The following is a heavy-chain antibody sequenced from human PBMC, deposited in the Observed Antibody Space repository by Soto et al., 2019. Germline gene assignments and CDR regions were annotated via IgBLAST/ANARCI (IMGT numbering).Heavy chain of an antibody. Sequence: GGSLRLSCTASGFSISSDWMNWVRQAPGKGLEWVAILKKDGSEEFYVDSVKGRFTISRDNAKNSVYLQMNSLRADDTAVYYCARDASYYSLWSGYYPSRNGMDVWGQGTTVTVSS. D-gene: IGHD3-3*01. CDR3: ARDASYYSLWSGYYPSRNGMDV. CDR1: GFSISSDW. V-gene: IGHV3-7*01. J-gene: IGHJ6*02. CDR2: LKKDGSEE.